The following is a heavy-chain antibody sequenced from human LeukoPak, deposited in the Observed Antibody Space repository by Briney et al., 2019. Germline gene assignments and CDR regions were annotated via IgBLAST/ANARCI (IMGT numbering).Heavy chain of an antibody. V-gene: IGHV1-18*01. D-gene: IGHD3-3*01. J-gene: IGHJ4*02. Sequence: ASVKVSCKASGYTFTSYGISWVRQAPGQGLEWMGWISAYNGNTNYAQKLQGRVTMTTDTSTSTAYMELRSLRSDDTAVYYCAMPYYDFWSGYLYYFDYWGQGTLVTVSS. CDR2: ISAYNGNT. CDR1: GYTFTSYG. CDR3: AMPYYDFWSGYLYYFDY.